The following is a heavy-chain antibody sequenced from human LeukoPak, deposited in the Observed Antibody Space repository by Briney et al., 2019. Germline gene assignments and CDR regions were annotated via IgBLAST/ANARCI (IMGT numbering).Heavy chain of an antibody. CDR1: GFTISSYG. J-gene: IGHJ4*02. D-gene: IGHD6-19*01. CDR2: ISGRAGAGNT. V-gene: IGHV3-23*01. CDR3: ARVQGGGYRTADS. Sequence: GGSLRLSCAASGFTISSYGMNWVRQAPGKGLEWVSGISGRAGAGNTYYADSVKGRFTISRDNSKNTLFLQMNSLRDEDTAMYYCARVQGGGYRTADSWGQGTLVTVSS.